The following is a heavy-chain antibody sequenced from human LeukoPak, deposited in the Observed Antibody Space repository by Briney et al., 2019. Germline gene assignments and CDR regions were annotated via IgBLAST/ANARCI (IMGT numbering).Heavy chain of an antibody. J-gene: IGHJ4*02. Sequence: PGGSLRLSCAASGFTFSNAWMSWVRQAPGEGLEWVGRIKSKTDGGTTDYAAPVKGRFTISRDDSKNTLYLQMNSLKTEDTAVYYFTTERYYDFWSGYSWNFDYWGQGTLVTVSS. CDR3: TTERYYDFWSGYSWNFDY. CDR1: GFTFSNAW. V-gene: IGHV3-15*01. D-gene: IGHD3-3*01. CDR2: IKSKTDGGTT.